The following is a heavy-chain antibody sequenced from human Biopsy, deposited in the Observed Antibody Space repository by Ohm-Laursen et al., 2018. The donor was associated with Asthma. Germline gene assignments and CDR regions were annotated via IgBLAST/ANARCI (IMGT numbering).Heavy chain of an antibody. V-gene: IGHV4-59*08. J-gene: IGHJ5*02. CDR3: ARRITIFGVVQKDHGMDA. CDR1: GGSISSYY. Sequence: SDTLSLTCTVSGGSISSYYWSWIRQPPGKGLEWIGYIYYSGSTNYNPSLKSRVTISVDTSKNQFSLRLTSVTAADTAVYFCARRITIFGVVQKDHGMDAWGQGTLVTVSS. CDR2: IYYSGST. D-gene: IGHD3-3*01.